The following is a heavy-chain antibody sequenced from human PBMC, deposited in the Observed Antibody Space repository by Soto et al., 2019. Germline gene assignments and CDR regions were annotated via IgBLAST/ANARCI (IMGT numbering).Heavy chain of an antibody. Sequence: GGSLRLSCAASGFTFSSFGMHWVRQAPGKGLEWVAVISYDGSNKYYVDCVRGRFTISRDNPKNTMYLQMNSLRAEDTAVYYCAKDYCSRTSCCAYHYGMDVWGQGTTVTV. CDR3: AKDYCSRTSCCAYHYGMDV. V-gene: IGHV3-30*18. CDR1: GFTFSSFG. CDR2: ISYDGSNK. J-gene: IGHJ6*02. D-gene: IGHD2-2*01.